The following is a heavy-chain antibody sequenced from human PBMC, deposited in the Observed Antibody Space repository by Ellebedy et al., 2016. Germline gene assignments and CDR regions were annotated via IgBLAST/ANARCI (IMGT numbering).Heavy chain of an antibody. D-gene: IGHD1-26*01. CDR3: AKGATPGPLYYFDY. CDR1: GFTFSSYG. V-gene: IGHV3-9*01. J-gene: IGHJ4*02. CDR2: ISWNSGSI. Sequence: GGSLRLXCAASGFTFSSYGMHWVRQAPGKGLEWVSGISWNSGSIGYADSVKGRFTISRDNAKNSLYLQMNSLRAEDTALYYCAKGATPGPLYYFDYWGQGTLVTVSS.